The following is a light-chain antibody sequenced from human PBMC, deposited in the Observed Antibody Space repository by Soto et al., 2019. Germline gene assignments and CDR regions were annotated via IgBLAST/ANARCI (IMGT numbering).Light chain of an antibody. CDR1: QPIGTS. CDR3: QQGYTTLWT. Sequence: DIQMTQSPSSLSASVGDTVTVTCRASQPIGTSLHWYQQKPGKAPKVLISAASRLQSGVPSRFSGSGSGTHFALTISNLHPEDFATYYCQQGYTTLWTFGQGTKVELK. V-gene: IGKV1-39*01. J-gene: IGKJ1*01. CDR2: AAS.